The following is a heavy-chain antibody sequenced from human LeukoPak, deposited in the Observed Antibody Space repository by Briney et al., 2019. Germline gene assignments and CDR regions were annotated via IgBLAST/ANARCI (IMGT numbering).Heavy chain of an antibody. Sequence: SETLSLTCTVSGGSISSHYWSWIRQPPGKGLEWIGYIYYSGSTNYNPSLKSRVTISVDTSKNQFSLKLSSVTAADTAVYYCAREGEAATHFDYWGQGTLVTVSS. CDR1: GGSISSHY. CDR3: AREGEAATHFDY. J-gene: IGHJ4*01. D-gene: IGHD6-13*01. V-gene: IGHV4-59*11. CDR2: IYYSGST.